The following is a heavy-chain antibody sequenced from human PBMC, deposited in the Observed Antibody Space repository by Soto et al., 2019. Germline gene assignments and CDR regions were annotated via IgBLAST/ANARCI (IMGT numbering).Heavy chain of an antibody. J-gene: IGHJ4*02. CDR1: GFTFSDYY. CDR2: ISSSGSYT. D-gene: IGHD6-19*01. CDR3: ARDSTGWRAVYDY. V-gene: IGHV3-11*05. Sequence: QVQLVESGGGLVQPGGSLRLSCAVSGFTFSDYYMTWIRQVPGKGLEWISYISSSGSYTNYADSVQGRFTISRDNAKNSLYLQMNSRGAADTAIYYWARDSTGWRAVYDYWGQGTLVTVSS.